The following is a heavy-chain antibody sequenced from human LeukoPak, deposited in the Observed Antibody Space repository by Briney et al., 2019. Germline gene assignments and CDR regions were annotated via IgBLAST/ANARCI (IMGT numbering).Heavy chain of an antibody. D-gene: IGHD6-13*01. J-gene: IGHJ5*02. Sequence: ASVKVSCKASGYTFTSYGISWVRQAPGQGLEWMGWISAYNGNTNYAQKLQGRVTMTTDTSTSTAYMELSSLRSEDTAVYYCARGIAAAGTKPKYNWFDPWGQGTLVTVSS. CDR1: GYTFTSYG. V-gene: IGHV1-18*01. CDR3: ARGIAAAGTKPKYNWFDP. CDR2: ISAYNGNT.